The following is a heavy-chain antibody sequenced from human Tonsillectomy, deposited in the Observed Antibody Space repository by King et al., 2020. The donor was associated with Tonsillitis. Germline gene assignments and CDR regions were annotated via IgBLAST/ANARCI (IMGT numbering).Heavy chain of an antibody. CDR1: GGTFSGYA. CDR3: ARAEYNWNSVVEQFYYYMDV. CDR2: IIPIFGTA. V-gene: IGHV1-69*01. D-gene: IGHD1-7*01. J-gene: IGHJ6*03. Sequence: EQLVQSGAEVKKPGSSVKVSCKAPGGTFSGYAISWVRQAPGQGLEWMGGIIPIFGTANYAQKFQGGVTITADESTTTAYLELSSLRSEDTAVYYCARAEYNWNSVVEQFYYYMDVWGKGTTVTVSS.